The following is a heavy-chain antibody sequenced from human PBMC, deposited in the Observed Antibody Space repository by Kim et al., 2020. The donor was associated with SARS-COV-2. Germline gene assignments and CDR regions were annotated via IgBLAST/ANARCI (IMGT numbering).Heavy chain of an antibody. Sequence: GASLKISCKGSGYSFTSYWIGWVRQMPGKGLEWMGIIYPGDSDTRYSPSFQGQVTISADKSISTAYLQWSSLKASDTAMYYCARWAGEIPYGSRIFDAFDIWGQGTMVTVSS. V-gene: IGHV5-51*01. CDR3: ARWAGEIPYGSRIFDAFDI. CDR1: GYSFTSYW. J-gene: IGHJ3*02. CDR2: IYPGDSDT. D-gene: IGHD2-15*01.